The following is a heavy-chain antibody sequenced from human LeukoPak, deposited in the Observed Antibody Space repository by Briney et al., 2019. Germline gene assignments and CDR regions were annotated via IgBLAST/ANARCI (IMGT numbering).Heavy chain of an antibody. Sequence: ASVKVSCKASGYTFTSYGISWVRQAPGQGLEWMGWISAYNGNTNYAQKLQGRVTMTTDTSTSTAYMELRSLRSDDTAVYYCARVHIVVVTGTGADYWGQGTLVTVSS. CDR2: ISAYNGNT. D-gene: IGHD2-21*02. V-gene: IGHV1-18*01. CDR1: GYTFTSYG. J-gene: IGHJ4*02. CDR3: ARVHIVVVTGTGADY.